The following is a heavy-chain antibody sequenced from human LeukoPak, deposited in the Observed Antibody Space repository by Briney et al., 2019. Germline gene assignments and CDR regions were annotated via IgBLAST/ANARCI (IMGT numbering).Heavy chain of an antibody. CDR2: IRYDGSKK. CDR3: ARIAAAGYGYYYYYMDV. Sequence: GGSLRLSCAASGFTFSSYGMHWVRQAPGKGLEWVAFIRYDGSKKYYADSVKGRFTISRDNSKNTLYLQMNSLRAEDTAVYYCARIAAAGYGYYYYYMDVWGKGTTVTISS. J-gene: IGHJ6*03. D-gene: IGHD6-13*01. V-gene: IGHV3-30*02. CDR1: GFTFSSYG.